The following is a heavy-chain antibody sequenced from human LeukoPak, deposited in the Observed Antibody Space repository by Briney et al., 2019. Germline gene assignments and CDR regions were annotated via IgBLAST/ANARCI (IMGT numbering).Heavy chain of an antibody. CDR1: GFTFSSYS. Sequence: GGSLRLSCAASGFTFSSYSMNWVRQAPGKGLEWVSHITASGTAMFYADSVKGRFTISRDNAKNSLYLQMNSLRAEDTAVYYCARFRTWGDKAFDYWGQGTLVTVSS. CDR3: ARFRTWGDKAFDY. V-gene: IGHV3-48*01. CDR2: ITASGTAM. J-gene: IGHJ4*02. D-gene: IGHD2-21*02.